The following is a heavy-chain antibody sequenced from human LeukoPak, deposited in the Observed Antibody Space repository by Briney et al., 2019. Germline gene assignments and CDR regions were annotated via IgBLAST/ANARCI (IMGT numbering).Heavy chain of an antibody. V-gene: IGHV4-59*01. CDR3: ARGQIGRWLQL. J-gene: IGHJ4*02. D-gene: IGHD5-24*01. CDR2: IYYSGST. CDR1: GGSISSYY. Sequence: SETPSLTCTDPGGSISSYYWSWIRQTPGKGLEWIGDIYYSGSTNYNPSLKSRVTISVDTSKNQLSLKLSSVTAADTAVYYCARGQIGRWLQLGGQGTLVTVSS.